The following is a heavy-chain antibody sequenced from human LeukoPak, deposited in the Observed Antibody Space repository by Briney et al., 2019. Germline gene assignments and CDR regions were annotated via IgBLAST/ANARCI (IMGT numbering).Heavy chain of an antibody. V-gene: IGHV1-69*05. D-gene: IGHD2-2*01. CDR1: GGTFSSYA. Sequence: GSSVKVSCKASGGTFSSYAISWVRQAPGQGLEWMGGIIPIFGTANYAQKFQGRVTITTDESTSTAYMELCSLRSEDTAVYYCARDNGDHCSSTSCYPITGYYYYMDVWGKGTTVTVSS. J-gene: IGHJ6*03. CDR2: IIPIFGTA. CDR3: ARDNGDHCSSTSCYPITGYYYYMDV.